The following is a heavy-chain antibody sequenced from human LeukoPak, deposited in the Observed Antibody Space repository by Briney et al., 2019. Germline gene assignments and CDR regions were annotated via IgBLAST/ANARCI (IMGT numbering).Heavy chain of an antibody. D-gene: IGHD2-2*01. J-gene: IGHJ4*02. CDR1: GFTFSTHA. CDR3: VKWGPYCSTYYCPALEY. CDR2: ISGSGDST. V-gene: IGHV3-23*01. Sequence: GGSLRLSCAASGFTFSTHAVSWVRQAPGKGREWVSTISGSGDSTYYADSVKGRFTVSRDNAKKSLYLQMNDVRAEDTAVYFCVKWGPYCSTYYCPALEYWGQGTLVTVSS.